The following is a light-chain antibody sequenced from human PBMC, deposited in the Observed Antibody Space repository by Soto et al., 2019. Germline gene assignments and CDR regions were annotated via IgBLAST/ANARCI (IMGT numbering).Light chain of an antibody. V-gene: IGKV3-20*01. J-gene: IGKJ1*01. CDR3: QQYGSSPQT. CDR1: QSVSSSY. CDR2: GES. Sequence: EIVLTQSPGTLSLSPGERATLSCRASQSVSSSYLAWYQQKPGQAPRLLIYGESTRASGIPDRFSGSGSGTDFTLTSSRLEPEDFAVYYCQQYGSSPQTFGQGTKVEIK.